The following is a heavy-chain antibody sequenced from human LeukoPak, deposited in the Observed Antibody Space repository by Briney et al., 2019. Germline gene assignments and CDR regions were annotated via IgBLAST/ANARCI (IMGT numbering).Heavy chain of an antibody. CDR3: VRDRGYQLRPSYWFDY. J-gene: IGHJ4*02. Sequence: PGTSLRLSCAASGFTFSAYALHWVRQTPGKGLEWVALILYDGSNKFYADSVKGRFAISRDDSKNTLYLQMYSLTADDTAVYYCVRDRGYQLRPSYWFDYWGRGTLVTVSS. CDR1: GFTFSAYA. V-gene: IGHV3-30*09. CDR2: ILYDGSNK. D-gene: IGHD2-2*01.